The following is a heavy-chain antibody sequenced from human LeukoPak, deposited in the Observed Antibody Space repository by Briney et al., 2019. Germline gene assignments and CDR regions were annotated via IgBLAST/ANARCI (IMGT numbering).Heavy chain of an antibody. CDR3: ARHSYFDY. CDR2: IYTSGST. Sequence: PSETQSLTCTVSGGSISSYYWSWIRQPPGKGLEWIGYIYTSGSTNYNPSLKSRVTISVDTSKNQFSLKLSSVTAADTAVYYCARHSYFDYWGQGTLVTVSS. J-gene: IGHJ4*02. CDR1: GGSISSYY. V-gene: IGHV4-4*09.